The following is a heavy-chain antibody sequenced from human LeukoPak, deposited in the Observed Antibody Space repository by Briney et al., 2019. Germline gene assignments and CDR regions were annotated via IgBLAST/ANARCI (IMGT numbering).Heavy chain of an antibody. CDR1: GGSFSGYY. D-gene: IGHD1-26*01. V-gene: IGHV4-34*01. CDR2: INHSGGT. CDR3: ARGSGSHENWFDP. Sequence: SETLSLTCAVYGGSFSGYYWSWIRQPPGKGLEWIGEINHSGGTNYNPSLKSRVTISVDTSKNQFSLKLSSVTAADTAVYYCARGSGSHENWFDPWGQGTLVTVSS. J-gene: IGHJ5*02.